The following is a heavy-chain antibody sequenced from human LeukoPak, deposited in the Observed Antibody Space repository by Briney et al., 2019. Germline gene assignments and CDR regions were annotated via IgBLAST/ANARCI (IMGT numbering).Heavy chain of an antibody. J-gene: IGHJ4*02. V-gene: IGHV1-69*01. D-gene: IGHD3-3*01. CDR3: ARPPVRWFWSGRYDY. CDR1: GGTFSSYA. CDR2: IIPIFGTA. Sequence: ASVNVSCKASGGTFSSYAISWVRQAPGQGLEWMGGIIPIFGTANYAQKFQGRVTITADESTSTAYMELSSLRSEDTAVYYCARPPVRWFWSGRYDYWGQGTLVTVSS.